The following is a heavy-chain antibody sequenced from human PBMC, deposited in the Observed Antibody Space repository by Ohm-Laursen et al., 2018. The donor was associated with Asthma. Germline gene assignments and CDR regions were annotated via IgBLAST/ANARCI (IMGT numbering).Heavy chain of an antibody. CDR2: FDPEDGET. V-gene: IGHV1-24*01. D-gene: IGHD4-17*01. CDR3: ATARDTVTPRVYYYGMDV. CDR1: GYTLTELS. J-gene: IGHJ6*02. Sequence: GASVKVSCKISGYTLTELSMHWVRQAPGKGLEWMGGFDPEDGETIYAQKFQGRVTMTEDTSTDTAYMELSSLRSEDTAVYYCATARDTVTPRVYYYGMDVWGQGTTVTVSS.